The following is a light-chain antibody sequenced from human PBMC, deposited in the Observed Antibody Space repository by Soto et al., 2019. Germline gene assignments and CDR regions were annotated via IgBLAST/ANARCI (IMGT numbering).Light chain of an antibody. CDR2: GNT. CDR3: QSYDSSLSVLYV. Sequence: QSALTQPPSVSGATGQRVTISCAGSHSHIGAGYDIHWYQQLPGTAPKLLIYGNTNRPSGVPDRFSGSRSGTSASLDITGLQAEDEADYYCQSYDSSLSVLYVFGTGSKV. CDR1: HSHIGAGYD. J-gene: IGLJ1*01. V-gene: IGLV1-40*01.